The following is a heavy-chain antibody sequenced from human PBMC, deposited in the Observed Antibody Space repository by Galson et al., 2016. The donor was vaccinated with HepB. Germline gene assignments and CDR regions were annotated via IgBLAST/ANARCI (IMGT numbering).Heavy chain of an antibody. CDR3: AGAFDY. V-gene: IGHV3-30*03. J-gene: IGHJ4*02. Sequence: SLRLSCAASGFTFSNYGMHWVRQAPGKGLEWVAVISHDGTNTYSADSVKGRFTISRDNSKNTLHLQMNSLRAEDTAVYYCAGAFDYWGQGTLVTVSS. CDR2: ISHDGTNT. CDR1: GFTFSNYG.